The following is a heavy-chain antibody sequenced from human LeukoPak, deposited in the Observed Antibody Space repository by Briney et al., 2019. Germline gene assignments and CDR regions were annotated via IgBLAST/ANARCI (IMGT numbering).Heavy chain of an antibody. D-gene: IGHD6-13*01. V-gene: IGHV4-39*01. CDR1: GGSISTTSTY. CDR2: IYYSGTT. J-gene: IGHJ5*02. CDR3: ARSIAGDGPTHNWFGP. Sequence: SETLSLTCTVSGGSISTTSTYWGWIRQPPGKGLEWIGSIYYSGTTYYNPSLKSRVTIFVDTSKNQFSLRLSSVTAADMATYYCARSIAGDGPTHNWFGPWGQGALVTVSS.